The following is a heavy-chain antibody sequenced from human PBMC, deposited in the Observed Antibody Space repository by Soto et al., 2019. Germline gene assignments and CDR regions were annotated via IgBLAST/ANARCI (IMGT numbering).Heavy chain of an antibody. Sequence: EVQLVESGGGLVQPGGSLRLSCAASGFTVSSNYMSWVRQAPGKGLEWVSVIYSGGSTYYADSVKGRFTISRDNSKNTLYLQMNSLRAEDTAVYYCARDEGGDYDYYHYYMDVWGKGTTVTVSS. CDR2: IYSGGST. V-gene: IGHV3-66*01. D-gene: IGHD4-17*01. CDR1: GFTVSSNY. J-gene: IGHJ6*03. CDR3: ARDEGGDYDYYHYYMDV.